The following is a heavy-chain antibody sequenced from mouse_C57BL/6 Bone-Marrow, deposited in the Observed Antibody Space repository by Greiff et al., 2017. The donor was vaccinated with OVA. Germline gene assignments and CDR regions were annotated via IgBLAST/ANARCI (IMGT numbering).Heavy chain of an antibody. Sequence: VQLQQSGPELVKPGASVKISCKASGYAFSSSWMNWVKQRPGKGLEWIGRIYPGDGDTNYNGKFKGKATLTADKSSSTAYMQLSSLTSEDSAVYFCARFPYDYYAMDYWGQGTSVTVSS. CDR2: IYPGDGDT. J-gene: IGHJ4*01. D-gene: IGHD6-5*01. CDR1: GYAFSSSW. CDR3: ARFPYDYYAMDY. V-gene: IGHV1-82*01.